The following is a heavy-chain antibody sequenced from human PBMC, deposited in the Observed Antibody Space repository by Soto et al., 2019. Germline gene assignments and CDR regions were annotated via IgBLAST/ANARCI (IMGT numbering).Heavy chain of an antibody. CDR3: ARVRATDYEIDY. V-gene: IGHV3-7*03. CDR1: GFMFGSYW. D-gene: IGHD4-17*01. CDR2: TKRDGSEK. J-gene: IGHJ4*02. Sequence: GGSLRLSCTASGFMFGSYWMTWVRHVPGKGLQWVANTKRDGSEKYYVDFVKGRFTISRDNADNSVFLDMNNLRVDDTATYYCARVRATDYEIDYWGQGALVTVSS.